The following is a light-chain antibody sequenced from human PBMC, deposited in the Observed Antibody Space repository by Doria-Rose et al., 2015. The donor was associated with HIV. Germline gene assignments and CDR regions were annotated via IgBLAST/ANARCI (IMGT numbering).Light chain of an antibody. CDR1: QSISSY. CDR2: AAS. Sequence: DIQMTQSPSSLPASVGDRVTITCRASQSISSYLNWYQQKPGKAPKLLIYAASSLQSGVPSRFSGSGSGTDFTLTISSLQPEDFAAYYCQQSCCTPSTFGQGTKLEIK. V-gene: IGKV1-39*01. CDR3: QQSCCTPST. J-gene: IGKJ2*02.